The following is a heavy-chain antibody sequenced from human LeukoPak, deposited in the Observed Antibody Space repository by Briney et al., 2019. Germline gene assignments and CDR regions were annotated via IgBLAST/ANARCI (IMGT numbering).Heavy chain of an antibody. Sequence: PSVTLSLTCSVSGGSISSSNPYWGWIRQPPGKGLEWIGTLSYDGNTFYNPSLKSRITISVDTSKSQFSLRLSSVTAADTALYYCARHIQGTNVCDYWGQGTLVTVPS. V-gene: IGHV4-39*01. CDR1: GGSISSSNPY. J-gene: IGHJ4*02. CDR2: LSYDGNT. D-gene: IGHD2-21*01. CDR3: ARHIQGTNVCDY.